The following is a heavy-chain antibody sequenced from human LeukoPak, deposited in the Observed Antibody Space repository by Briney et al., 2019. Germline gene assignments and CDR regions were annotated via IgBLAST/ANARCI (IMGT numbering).Heavy chain of an antibody. CDR2: IYYSGST. V-gene: IGHV4-39*01. CDR1: GGSISSSSYY. J-gene: IGHJ4*02. CDR3: ARRMVAIYTDYFDY. Sequence: SETLSLTCTVSGGSISSSSYYWGWIRQPPGKGLEWIGSIYYSGSTYYNLSLKSRVTISVDTSKNQFSLKLSSVTAADTAVYYCARRMVAIYTDYFDYWGQGTLVTVSS. D-gene: IGHD5-12*01.